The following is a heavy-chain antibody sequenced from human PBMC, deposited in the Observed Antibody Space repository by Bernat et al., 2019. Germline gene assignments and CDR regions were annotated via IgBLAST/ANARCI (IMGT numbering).Heavy chain of an antibody. Sequence: QVQLVESGGGVVQPGRSLRLSCAASGFTFSNYGMHWVHQAPGKGLEWVALIWYDAINKYYADSVKGRFTISRDNSKNTLYLQMNSLRAEDTAVYYCARGVRGDYMYDYWGQGTLVTVSS. CDR3: ARGVRGDYMYDY. V-gene: IGHV3-33*01. J-gene: IGHJ4*02. CDR1: GFTFSNYG. CDR2: IWYDAINK. D-gene: IGHD4-17*01.